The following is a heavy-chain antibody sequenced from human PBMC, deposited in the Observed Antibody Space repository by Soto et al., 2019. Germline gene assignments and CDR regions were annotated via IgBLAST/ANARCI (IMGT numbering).Heavy chain of an antibody. CDR1: GFTFTNAW. V-gene: IGHV3-15*07. CDR2: IKRTTDGGTT. J-gene: IGHJ4*02. CDR3: TTEPPGYCSSTTCFSWIDS. D-gene: IGHD2-2*01. Sequence: GSLRLSCEASVSGFTFTNAWMNWVRQAPGKGLEWVGRIKRTTDGGTTDYAAPVKDRFTISRDDSKNTFYLQMNSLKTEDTAVYYCTTEPPGYCSSTTCFSWIDSCGQGTLVTVSS.